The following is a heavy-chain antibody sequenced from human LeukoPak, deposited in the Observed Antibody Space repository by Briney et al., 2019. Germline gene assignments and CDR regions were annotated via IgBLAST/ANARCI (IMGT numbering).Heavy chain of an antibody. CDR2: IYPGDSDT. V-gene: IGHV5-51*01. J-gene: IGHJ3*02. Sequence: GESLKISCKGSGYDFTNYWIGWVRQMPGKGLEWMGIIYPGDSDTRYGPSFQGQVAISADKSISTVHLQWSSLQASDTAMYYCARHGGSFLLDAFDIWGQGTMVTVSS. CDR3: ARHGGSFLLDAFDI. D-gene: IGHD2/OR15-2a*01. CDR1: GYDFTNYW.